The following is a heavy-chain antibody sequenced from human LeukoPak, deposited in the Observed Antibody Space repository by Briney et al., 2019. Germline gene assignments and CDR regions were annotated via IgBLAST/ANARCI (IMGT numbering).Heavy chain of an antibody. CDR1: GFTVSSNY. Sequence: GGSLRLSCAASGFTVSSNYMSWVRQAPGKGLEWVSVIYSGGSTYYADSVKGRFTISRDNSKNTLYLQMNSLRAEDTAVYYCAREGEIAAAFNWFDSWGQGTLVTVSS. CDR3: AREGEIAAAFNWFDS. V-gene: IGHV3-53*01. J-gene: IGHJ5*01. CDR2: IYSGGST. D-gene: IGHD6-13*01.